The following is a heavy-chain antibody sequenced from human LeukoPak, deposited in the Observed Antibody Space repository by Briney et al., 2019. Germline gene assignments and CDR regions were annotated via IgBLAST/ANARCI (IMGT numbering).Heavy chain of an antibody. CDR2: ISGSGGST. CDR3: AKDLIVGTTNWFDP. J-gene: IGHJ5*02. D-gene: IGHD1-14*01. CDR1: GFTFSSYA. Sequence: GGSLRLSCAASGFTFSSYAMSWVRQAPGKGLEWVSAISGSGGSTYYADSVKGRSTISRDNSKNTLYLQMNSLRAEDTAVYYCAKDLIVGTTNWFDPWGQGTLVTVSS. V-gene: IGHV3-23*01.